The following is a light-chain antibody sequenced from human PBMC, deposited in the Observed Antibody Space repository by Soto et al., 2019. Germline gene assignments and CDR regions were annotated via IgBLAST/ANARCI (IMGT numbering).Light chain of an antibody. J-gene: IGKJ4*01. V-gene: IGKV3-11*01. CDR2: DAS. CDR1: QSVSTY. Sequence: EIVLTQSPATLSMSLGERATLSCRASQSVSTYLAWYQQKPGQAPRLLIYDASIRATGIPARFSGSGSGTDFTLTISSLEPEDFAVYYCQQRTTSSFGGGTKVEIK. CDR3: QQRTTSS.